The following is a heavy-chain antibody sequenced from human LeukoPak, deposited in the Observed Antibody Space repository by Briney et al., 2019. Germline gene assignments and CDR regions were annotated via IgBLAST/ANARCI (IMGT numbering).Heavy chain of an antibody. CDR1: GGSISSYY. CDR3: ARHPKPSSWVRWDYYYMDV. CDR2: IYYSGST. V-gene: IGHV4-59*01. Sequence: SETLSLTCTVSGGSISSYYWSWIRQPPGKGLEWIGYIYYSGSTNYNPSLKSRVTISVDTSKNQFSLKLSSVTAADTAVYYCARHPKPSSWVRWDYYYMDVWGKGTTVTVSS. J-gene: IGHJ6*03. D-gene: IGHD6-13*01.